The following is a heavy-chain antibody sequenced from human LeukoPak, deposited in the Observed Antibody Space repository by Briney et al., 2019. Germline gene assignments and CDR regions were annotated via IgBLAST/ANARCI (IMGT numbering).Heavy chain of an antibody. V-gene: IGHV4-38-2*02. Sequence: SETLSLTCTVSGFSISSGSYWGWIRQPPGQGLEWIGSIYHSGSTYYNPSLKSRVTISLDTSKNQFSLRLSSVTAADAAVYYCARSVGYCSGGSCYFPYFDSWGQGTLVAVSS. D-gene: IGHD2-15*01. CDR2: IYHSGST. J-gene: IGHJ4*02. CDR1: GFSISSGSY. CDR3: ARSVGYCSGGSCYFPYFDS.